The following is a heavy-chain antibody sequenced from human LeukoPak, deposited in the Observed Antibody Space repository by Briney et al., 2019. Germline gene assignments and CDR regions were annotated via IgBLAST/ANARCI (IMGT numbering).Heavy chain of an antibody. V-gene: IGHV4-38-2*02. CDR2: MYHSGIT. CDR3: ARSGFATGWTFDY. Sequence: SETLSLTCTVSGYSISSGYYWGWIRPSPGKGLEWIGIMYHSGITHYNPSLKSRLTMSMDTSKNQFSLILSSVTAADTAVYYCARSGFATGWTFDYWGQGNLVTVSS. J-gene: IGHJ4*02. D-gene: IGHD6-19*01. CDR1: GYSISSGYY.